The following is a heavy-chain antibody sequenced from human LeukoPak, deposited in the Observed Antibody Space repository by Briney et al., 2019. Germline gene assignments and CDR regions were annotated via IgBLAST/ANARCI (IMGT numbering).Heavy chain of an antibody. CDR3: ARGLFGVVAGAYYYYMDV. CDR1: GFTFSSYW. J-gene: IGHJ6*03. Sequence: GGSLRLSCAASGFTFSSYWMSWVRQAPGKGLEWVANIKQDGSEKYYVDSVKGRFTISRDNAKNSLYLQMNSLRAEDTAVFYCARGLFGVVAGAYYYYMDVWGKGTTVTVSS. V-gene: IGHV3-7*01. D-gene: IGHD3-3*01. CDR2: IKQDGSEK.